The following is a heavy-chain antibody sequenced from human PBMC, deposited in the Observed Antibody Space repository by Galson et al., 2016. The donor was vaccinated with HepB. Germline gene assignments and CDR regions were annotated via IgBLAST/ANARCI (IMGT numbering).Heavy chain of an antibody. D-gene: IGHD2-2*01. CDR1: GDTFSNYA. CDR2: IIPFLGIA. Sequence: SVKVSCKASGDTFSNYAITWVRQAPGQGLEWMGRIIPFLGIAKYAQRFQDRVTITADKSTNTVFMEVNSLRSEDTAVYYCARVECSGNACYLNYWGQGTLVIVSS. V-gene: IGHV1-69*04. CDR3: ARVECSGNACYLNY. J-gene: IGHJ4*02.